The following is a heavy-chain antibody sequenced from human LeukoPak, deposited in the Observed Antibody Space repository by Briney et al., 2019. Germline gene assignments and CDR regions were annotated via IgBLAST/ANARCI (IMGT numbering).Heavy chain of an antibody. Sequence: GGSLKLSCAASGFTFSGSAMHWVRQASGKGLEWVGRIRSKANNYATAYAASVKGRFTISREDSKNTAYLQMNSLKTEDTAVYYCTRRNKDDSSGYYYDWGQGTLVTVSS. D-gene: IGHD3-22*01. CDR2: IRSKANNYAT. CDR3: TRRNKDDSSGYYYD. CDR1: GFTFSGSA. J-gene: IGHJ4*02. V-gene: IGHV3-73*01.